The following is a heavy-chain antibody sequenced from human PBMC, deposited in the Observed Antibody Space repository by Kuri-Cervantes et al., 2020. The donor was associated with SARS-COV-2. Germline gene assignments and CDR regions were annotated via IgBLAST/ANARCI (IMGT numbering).Heavy chain of an antibody. V-gene: IGHV4-61*05. CDR3: ARLVGPYYYGSGSYATFDY. CDR1: GFSLSTSGVG. D-gene: IGHD3-10*01. Sequence: SGPTLVKPTQTLTLTCTFSGFSLSTSGVGVGWIRQPPGKALEWIGYIYYSGSTNYNPSLKSRVTISVDTSKNQFSLKLSSVTAADTAVYYCARLVGPYYYGSGSYATFDYWGQGTLVTVSS. J-gene: IGHJ4*02. CDR2: IYYSGST.